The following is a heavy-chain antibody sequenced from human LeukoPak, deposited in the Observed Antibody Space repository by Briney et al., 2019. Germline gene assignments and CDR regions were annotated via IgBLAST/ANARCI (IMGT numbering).Heavy chain of an antibody. J-gene: IGHJ4*02. CDR2: IFANGETA. CDR3: AREPPGAYSFDY. CDR1: GYTFTNYH. Sequence: GASVKVSCKSSGYTFTNYHVHWVRQAPGQGLEWLGKIFANGETASNAQKFQGRVTMTRDTSTSTVYMGLSSLRSEDTAMYYCAREPPGAYSFDYWGQGALVTVSS. V-gene: IGHV1-46*01.